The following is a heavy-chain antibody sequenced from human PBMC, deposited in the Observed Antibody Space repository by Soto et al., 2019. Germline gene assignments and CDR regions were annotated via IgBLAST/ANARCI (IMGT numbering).Heavy chain of an antibody. Sequence: SETRCLRCIGSGGSISRRSCNLSRHPPGKGLEWIGYVHDSASTNYNPSLKSRVTISQDTSKNQFSLKLSSVTAADTAVYYCARLSHNFSRRRFQAGWFHSPGPGIRVTLFS. CDR1: GGSISRRS. CDR3: ARLSHNFSRRRFQAGWFHS. CDR2: VHDSAST. D-gene: IGHD3-16*01. V-gene: IGHV4-59*08. J-gene: IGHJ5*01.